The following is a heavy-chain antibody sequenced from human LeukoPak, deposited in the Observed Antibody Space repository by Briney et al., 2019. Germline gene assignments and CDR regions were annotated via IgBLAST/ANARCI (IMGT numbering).Heavy chain of an antibody. CDR3: AKDSVIVSSSYFYNWCDF. V-gene: IGHV3-43*02. J-gene: IGHJ5*01. D-gene: IGHD3-16*02. CDR2: ISGDGGST. Sequence: GGSLRLSYAACGCTFDYYAMHGVRQAPGKGLEWVSLISGDGGSTYYADSVKGRFTISRDNSKNSLYLQMNSLRTEDTAFYYCAKDSVIVSSSYFYNWCDFWGQGTLVTVSS. CDR1: GCTFDYYA.